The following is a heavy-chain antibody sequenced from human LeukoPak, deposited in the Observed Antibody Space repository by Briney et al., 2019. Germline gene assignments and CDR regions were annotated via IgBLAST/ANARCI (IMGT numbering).Heavy chain of an antibody. CDR1: AYTFTDHY. CDR2: FHPSSGGA. Sequence: ASVEVSCKASAYTFTDHYVHWVRQAPGQGLEWMGWFHPSSGGAGYAPRFQGRVIMTSDTSISTAYMHLTRLRSDDTALYYCAIKRSRGNPFDYWGQGTLVTVSS. D-gene: IGHD5-12*01. J-gene: IGHJ4*02. CDR3: AIKRSRGNPFDY. V-gene: IGHV1-2*02.